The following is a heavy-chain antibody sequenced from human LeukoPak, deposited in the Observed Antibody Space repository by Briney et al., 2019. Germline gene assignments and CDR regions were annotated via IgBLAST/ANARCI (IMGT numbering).Heavy chain of an antibody. CDR1: GFTFSTYS. CDR2: ISSSSSYI. Sequence: PGGSLRLSCAASGFTFSTYSMNWVRQAPGKGLEWVSCISSSSSYIYYADSVNGRFTISRDNAKNSLYLQMNSLRAEDTAVYYCAREVSYGVVDYWGQGTLVTVSS. D-gene: IGHD4-17*01. CDR3: AREVSYGVVDY. J-gene: IGHJ4*02. V-gene: IGHV3-21*01.